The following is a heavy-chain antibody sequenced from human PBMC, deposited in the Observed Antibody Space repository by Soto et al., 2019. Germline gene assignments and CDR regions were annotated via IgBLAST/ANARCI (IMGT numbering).Heavy chain of an antibody. J-gene: IGHJ4*02. Sequence: GGSLRLSCAASGFTFDDYAMHWVRQAPGKGLEWVSGISWNSGSIGYADSVKGRFTISRDNAKNSLYLQMNSLRAEDTALYYCAKDNRAGSSSSVNFDYWGQGTLVTVSS. CDR3: AKDNRAGSSSSVNFDY. CDR1: GFTFDDYA. D-gene: IGHD6-6*01. CDR2: ISWNSGSI. V-gene: IGHV3-9*01.